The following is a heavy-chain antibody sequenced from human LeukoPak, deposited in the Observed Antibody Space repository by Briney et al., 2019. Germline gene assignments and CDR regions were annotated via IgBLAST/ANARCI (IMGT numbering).Heavy chain of an antibody. CDR2: IYTSGSN. CDR3: AREVADYGGYYYYHYMDV. J-gene: IGHJ6*03. D-gene: IGHD4-23*01. CDR1: GGSIGSYY. V-gene: IGHV4-4*07. Sequence: PSETLSLTCTGSGGSIGSYYWSWIRQPAGKGLEWIGRIYTSGSNNYNPSLKSRVTMSVDTSKNQFSLKLSSVTAADTAMYYCAREVADYGGYYYYHYMDVWGKGTTVTISS.